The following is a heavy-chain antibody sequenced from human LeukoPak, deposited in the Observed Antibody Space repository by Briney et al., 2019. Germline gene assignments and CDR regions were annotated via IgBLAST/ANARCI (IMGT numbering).Heavy chain of an antibody. CDR2: ISGSGGST. CDR1: GFTFSRYW. D-gene: IGHD3-22*01. V-gene: IGHV3-23*01. Sequence: GGSLRLSCATSGFTFSRYWMSWVRQAPGKGLEWVSAISGSGGSTYYADSVKGRFTISRDNSKNTLYLQMNSLRAEDTAVYYCAKGARGITMIVVVTFFDYWGQGTLVTVSS. J-gene: IGHJ4*02. CDR3: AKGARGITMIVVVTFFDY.